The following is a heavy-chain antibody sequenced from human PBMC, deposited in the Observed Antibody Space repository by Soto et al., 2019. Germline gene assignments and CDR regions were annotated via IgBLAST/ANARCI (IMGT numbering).Heavy chain of an antibody. V-gene: IGHV4-59*03. CDR2: IYHIGTT. CDR3: AKFRRNYFGD. CDR1: GDSMSPFY. D-gene: IGHD3-10*01. Sequence: QVQLQESGPGLVKPSETLSLTCTVSGDSMSPFYWSWIRQPPGKGLEWIGYIYHIGTTTYNPSLKSRVTISLDSSKNQFSLKPTSVTAADTAVYYCAKFRRNYFGDWGQGTLVTVSS. J-gene: IGHJ4*02.